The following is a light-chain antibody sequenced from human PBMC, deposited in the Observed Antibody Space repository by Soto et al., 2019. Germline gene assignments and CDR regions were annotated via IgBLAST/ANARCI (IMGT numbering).Light chain of an antibody. CDR1: QNIFYSSNNKNY. CDR3: LEDYNSPPWT. CDR2: WAS. Sequence: DIVMTQSPDSLAVSLGERATINCKSSQNIFYSSNNKNYLAWYQQKPGQPPKLLIYWASTRESGVPDRFSGSGPGSDSKFGIRSPQAEGVAVYYCLEDYNSPPWTFGQGTRVEIK. V-gene: IGKV4-1*01. J-gene: IGKJ1*01.